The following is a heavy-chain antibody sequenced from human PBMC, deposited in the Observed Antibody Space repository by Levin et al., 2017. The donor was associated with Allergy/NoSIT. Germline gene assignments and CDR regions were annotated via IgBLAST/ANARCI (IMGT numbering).Heavy chain of an antibody. CDR2: INPSGGST. D-gene: IGHD5-18*01. V-gene: IGHV1-46*01. CDR1: GYTFTSYY. CDR3: ARDRTWRLPSKHIYYYYYMDV. Sequence: ASVKVSCKASGYTFTSYYMHWVRQAPGQGLEWMGIINPSGGSTSYAQKFQGRVTMTRDTSTSTVYMELSSLRSEDTAVYYCARDRTWRLPSKHIYYYYYMDVWGKGTTVTVSS. J-gene: IGHJ6*03.